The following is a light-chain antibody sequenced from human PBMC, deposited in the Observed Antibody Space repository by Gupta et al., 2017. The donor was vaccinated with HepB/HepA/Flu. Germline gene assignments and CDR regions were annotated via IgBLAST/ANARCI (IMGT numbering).Light chain of an antibody. Sequence: DIQMTQSPSSLSASVGHRVTITCRASQSISSYLNWYQQKPGKAPKLLIYAASSLQSGVPSRFSGSGSGTDFTLTVSRLQPEDFATYYCQQSDSTPLTFGHGTKVDIK. J-gene: IGKJ3*01. V-gene: IGKV1-39*01. CDR3: QQSDSTPLT. CDR2: AAS. CDR1: QSISSY.